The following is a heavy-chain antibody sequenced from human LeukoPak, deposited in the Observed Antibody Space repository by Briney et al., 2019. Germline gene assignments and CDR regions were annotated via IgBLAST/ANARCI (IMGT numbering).Heavy chain of an antibody. CDR1: GFTFSSYA. CDR2: ISGSGGST. V-gene: IGHV3-23*01. Sequence: GGSLRLSCAASGFTFSSYAMSWVRQAPGKGLEWVSAISGSGGSTYYADSVKGRFTISRDNSKNTLYLQMNSLRAEDTAVYYCAKHQFGGVIVILDYWGQGTLVTVSS. CDR3: AKHQFGGVIVILDY. D-gene: IGHD3-16*02. J-gene: IGHJ4*02.